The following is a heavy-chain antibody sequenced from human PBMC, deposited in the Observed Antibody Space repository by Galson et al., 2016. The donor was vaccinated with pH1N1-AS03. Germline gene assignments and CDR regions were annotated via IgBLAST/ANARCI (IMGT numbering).Heavy chain of an antibody. Sequence: QSGAEVTKPGESLKISCKGSRDSFTNHWIAWVRQMTGKGLEWMAIIYPLDSDIRYSPSFQGQVTISADMSISTAYLERSSLKASDTAIYYCARHMGNSWHDGLDFWGPGALVTVSS. D-gene: IGHD2-8*01. CDR3: ARHMGNSWHDGLDF. V-gene: IGHV5-51*01. J-gene: IGHJ4*02. CDR1: RDSFTNHW. CDR2: IYPLDSDI.